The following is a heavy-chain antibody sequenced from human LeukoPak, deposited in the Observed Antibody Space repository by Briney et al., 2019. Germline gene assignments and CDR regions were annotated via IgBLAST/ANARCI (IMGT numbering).Heavy chain of an antibody. CDR3: ARDLEQSILLY. D-gene: IGHD1/OR15-1a*01. J-gene: IGHJ4*02. CDR2: ISAYSGNT. CDR1: GYPFRDYG. Sequence: GASVKVSCKASGYPFRDYGISWVRQAPGQGLEWVGWISAYSGNTNYAENLQGRVIMTTDTSTNTAYLELRSLRSDDTAVYYCARDLEQSILLYWGQGTLVTVSS. V-gene: IGHV1-18*01.